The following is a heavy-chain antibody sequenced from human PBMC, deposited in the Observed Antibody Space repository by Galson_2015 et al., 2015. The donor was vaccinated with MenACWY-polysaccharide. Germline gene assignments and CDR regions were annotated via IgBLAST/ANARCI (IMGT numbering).Heavy chain of an antibody. V-gene: IGHV3-30*18. CDR1: GFTFSSYG. CDR3: AKGSKYGYYFAMDV. Sequence: SLRLSCAASGFTFSSYGMHWVRQAPGKGLEWVAVISYDGSNKYYADSVKGRFTISRDNAKNSLYLQMNSLRTEDTALYYCAKGSKYGYYFAMDVWGQGTTVTVSS. CDR2: ISYDGSNK. J-gene: IGHJ6*02. D-gene: IGHD4-11*01.